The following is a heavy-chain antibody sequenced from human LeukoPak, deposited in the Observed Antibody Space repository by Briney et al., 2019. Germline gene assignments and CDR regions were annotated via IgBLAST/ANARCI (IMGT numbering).Heavy chain of an antibody. D-gene: IGHD3-22*01. Sequence: SVTVSCTASGGTFSSYAISWVRQAPGQGLEWMGGIIPIFGTANYAQKFQGRVTITADESTSTAYMELSSLRSEDTAVYYCASHDYYDSSGYYAPLDYWGQGTLVTVSS. CDR1: GGTFSSYA. J-gene: IGHJ4*02. CDR3: ASHDYYDSSGYYAPLDY. V-gene: IGHV1-69*13. CDR2: IIPIFGTA.